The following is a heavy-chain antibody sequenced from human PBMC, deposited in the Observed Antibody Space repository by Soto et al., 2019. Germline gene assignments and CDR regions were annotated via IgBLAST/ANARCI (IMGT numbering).Heavy chain of an antibody. CDR1: GFTFSSYA. D-gene: IGHD3-9*01. CDR3: AKDVHYDIVTGIEYFDQ. J-gene: IGHJ1*01. V-gene: IGHV3-23*01. CDR2: ISGTGRVT. Sequence: EVQLLESGGGLVQPGGSLKISCAVSGFTFSSYAMSWVRQAPGKGLECVAGISGTGRVTNYAESVKGRFTISRDNPKNTLSLKMKSLRAEDTAVYYCAKDVHYDIVTGIEYFDQWGQGTLVTVSS.